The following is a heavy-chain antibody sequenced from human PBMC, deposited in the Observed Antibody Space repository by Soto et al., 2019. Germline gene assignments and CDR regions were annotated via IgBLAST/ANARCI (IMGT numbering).Heavy chain of an antibody. V-gene: IGHV3-48*02. D-gene: IGHD2-2*01. CDR3: ARVCSSSTSCPYGGMDV. CDR1: GFTFSTYS. J-gene: IGHJ6*02. Sequence: PGGSLRLSCATSGFTFSTYSMNWVRQAPGKGLEWISYISSSSVTIYYADSVKGRFSISRDNAKNSLYLQMNSLRDDDTAVYYCARVCSSSTSCPYGGMDVCGQGTTVTVSS. CDR2: ISSSSVTI.